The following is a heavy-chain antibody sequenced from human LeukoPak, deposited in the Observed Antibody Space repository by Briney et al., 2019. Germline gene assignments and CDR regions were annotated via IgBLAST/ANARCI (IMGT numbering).Heavy chain of an antibody. V-gene: IGHV3-21*01. D-gene: IGHD2-21*02. Sequence: PGGSLRLSCEASGFTFSTYNMNWVRQAPGKRLEWVSSITSTSSYVFYADSVKGRFTISRDNAKNSLYLQINSLRAEDTAVYYCASLVYCGADCYTDYWGQGTLVTVSS. CDR1: GFTFSTYN. CDR3: ASLVYCGADCYTDY. CDR2: ITSTSSYV. J-gene: IGHJ4*02.